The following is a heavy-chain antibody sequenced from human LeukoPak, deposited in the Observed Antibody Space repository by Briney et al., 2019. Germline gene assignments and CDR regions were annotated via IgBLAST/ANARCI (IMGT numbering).Heavy chain of an antibody. Sequence: GGSLRLSCAASGFTFSSYSMNWVRQAPGKGLEWVSYISSSSSTIYYADSVKGRFTISRDNAKNPLYLQMNSLRAEDTAVYYCAANCPFDYWGQGTLVTVSS. CDR3: AANCPFDY. CDR1: GFTFSSYS. D-gene: IGHD4/OR15-4a*01. V-gene: IGHV3-48*01. CDR2: ISSSSSTI. J-gene: IGHJ4*02.